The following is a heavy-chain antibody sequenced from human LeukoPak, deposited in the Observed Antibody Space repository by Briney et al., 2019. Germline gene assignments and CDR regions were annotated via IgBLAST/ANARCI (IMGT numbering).Heavy chain of an antibody. Sequence: GGSLRLSCAASGLTFSSYSMNWVRKAPGKGLEWVSSISSSSSYIYYADSVKGRFTISGDNAKNSLYLQMNSLRAEDTAVYYCARGNYDSSGYYLDYWGQGTLVTVSS. CDR3: ARGNYDSSGYYLDY. CDR2: ISSSSSYI. V-gene: IGHV3-21*01. J-gene: IGHJ4*02. D-gene: IGHD3-22*01. CDR1: GLTFSSYS.